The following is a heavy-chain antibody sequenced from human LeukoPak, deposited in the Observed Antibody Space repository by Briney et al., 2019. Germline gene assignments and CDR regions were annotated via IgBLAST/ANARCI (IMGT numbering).Heavy chain of an antibody. CDR1: GFTFSSYA. Sequence: PGGSLRLSCAASGFTFSSYAMSWVRQAPGKGLEWVSAISGSGGSTYYADSVKGRFTISRDNSRNTLYLQMNSLRAEDTAVYYCAKVGRTTVTTPREFDYWGQGTLVTVSS. J-gene: IGHJ4*02. CDR2: ISGSGGST. D-gene: IGHD4-17*01. V-gene: IGHV3-23*01. CDR3: AKVGRTTVTTPREFDY.